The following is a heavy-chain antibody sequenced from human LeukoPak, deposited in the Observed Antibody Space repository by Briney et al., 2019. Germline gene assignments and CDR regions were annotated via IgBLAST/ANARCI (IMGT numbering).Heavy chain of an antibody. Sequence: PVGSLRLSCAASGITVSTYSMNWVRQAPGKGLEWISYISGNSGTIYYADSVKGRFTISRDNAKNSLYLQMNSLRAEDTAVYYCARGRAEYHSSGLDPWGQGTLVTVSS. V-gene: IGHV3-48*01. J-gene: IGHJ5*02. D-gene: IGHD6-6*01. CDR3: ARGRAEYHSSGLDP. CDR1: GITVSTYS. CDR2: ISGNSGTI.